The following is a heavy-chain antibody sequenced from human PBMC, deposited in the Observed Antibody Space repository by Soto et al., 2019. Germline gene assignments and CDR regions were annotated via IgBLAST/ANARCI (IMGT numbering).Heavy chain of an antibody. CDR1: GGSISSGGYY. D-gene: IGHD3-3*01. V-gene: IGHV4-31*03. CDR2: IYYSGST. CDR3: ARARDFWSGPYYYYGMDV. J-gene: IGHJ6*02. Sequence: SETLSLTCTVSGGSISSGGYYWSWIRQHPGKGREWIGYIYYSGSTYYNPSLKSRVTISVDTSKNQFSLKLSSVTAADTAVYYCARARDFWSGPYYYYGMDVWGQGTTVTVSS.